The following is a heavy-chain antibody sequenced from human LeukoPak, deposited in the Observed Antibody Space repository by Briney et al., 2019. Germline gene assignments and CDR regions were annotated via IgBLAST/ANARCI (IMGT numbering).Heavy chain of an antibody. CDR2: INPNSGGT. J-gene: IGHJ1*01. Sequence: ASVKVSCKASGYTFTGYYLDWVRQAPGQGLEWMGWINPNSGGTNYAQKFQGRVTMTRDTSISTAYMELSRLRSDDTAVYYCARVPYDFWSGYDKIPEYFQHWGQGTLVTVSS. CDR3: ARVPYDFWSGYDKIPEYFQH. V-gene: IGHV1-2*02. D-gene: IGHD3-3*01. CDR1: GYTFTGYY.